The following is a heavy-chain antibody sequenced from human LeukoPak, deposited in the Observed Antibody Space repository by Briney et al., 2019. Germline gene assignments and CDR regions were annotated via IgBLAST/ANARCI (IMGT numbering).Heavy chain of an antibody. CDR3: ARGYSSSWYYFDY. CDR2: ICYSGST. D-gene: IGHD6-13*01. J-gene: IGHJ4*02. Sequence: SETLSLTCTVSGGSISSYYWSWIRQPPGKGLEWIGYICYSGSTNYNPSLKSRVTISVDTSKNQFSLKLSSVTAADTAVYYCARGYSSSWYYFDYWGQGTLVTVSS. CDR1: GGSISSYY. V-gene: IGHV4-59*01.